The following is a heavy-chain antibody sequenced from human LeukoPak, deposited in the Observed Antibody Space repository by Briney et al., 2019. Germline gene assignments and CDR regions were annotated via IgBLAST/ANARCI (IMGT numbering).Heavy chain of an antibody. V-gene: IGHV3-33*06. D-gene: IGHD3-10*01. J-gene: IGHJ6*02. CDR3: AKGEGWFGELQNYGMDV. Sequence: GRSLRLSCAASGFTFSSYGMHWVRQAPGKGLEWVAVIWYDGSNKYYADSVKGRFTISRDNSKNTLYLQMNSLRAEDTAVYYCAKGEGWFGELQNYGMDVWGQGTTVTVSS. CDR1: GFTFSSYG. CDR2: IWYDGSNK.